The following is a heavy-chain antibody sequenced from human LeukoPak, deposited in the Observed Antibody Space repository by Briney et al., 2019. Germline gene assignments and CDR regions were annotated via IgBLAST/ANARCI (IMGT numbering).Heavy chain of an antibody. CDR3: VRDLYARLRLGEPPGY. CDR2: ISSSTTYI. Sequence: GGSPRLSCAASGFTFSSYSMHWVRQAPGKGLEWVSSISSSTTYIYYADSVKGRFTISRDNAENSLYLQMHSLRAEDTAIYYCVRDLYARLRLGEPPGYWGQGTLVTVSS. V-gene: IGHV3-21*01. D-gene: IGHD3-16*01. J-gene: IGHJ4*02. CDR1: GFTFSSYS.